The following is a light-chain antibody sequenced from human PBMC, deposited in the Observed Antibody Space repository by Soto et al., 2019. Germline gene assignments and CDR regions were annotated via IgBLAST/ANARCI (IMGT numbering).Light chain of an antibody. Sequence: DIRMPRSPPTLPASAGDRVTITCRASQSISSWLAWYQQKPGKAPKLLIYDASSLETGVPSRFSGSGSGTEFTLTISSLQPDDFATYYCQQYMSYSFGHGTRWIS. J-gene: IGKJ1*01. V-gene: IGKV1-5*01. CDR1: QSISSW. CDR2: DAS. CDR3: QQYMSYS.